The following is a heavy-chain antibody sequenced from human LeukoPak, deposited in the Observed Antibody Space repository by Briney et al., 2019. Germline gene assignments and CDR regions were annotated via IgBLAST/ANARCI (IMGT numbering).Heavy chain of an antibody. CDR3: AKYYYDSSNYYYGMDV. D-gene: IGHD3-22*01. CDR1: GYRFTSYW. Sequence: GESLQISCKGSGYRFTSYWIGWVRQMSGKGLEWMGSIYPDDSDTRYSPSFQGQVTISADRSISTAYLQWSSLKASDTAMYYCAKYYYDSSNYYYGMDVWGQGTTVTVSS. J-gene: IGHJ6*02. CDR2: IYPDDSDT. V-gene: IGHV5-51*01.